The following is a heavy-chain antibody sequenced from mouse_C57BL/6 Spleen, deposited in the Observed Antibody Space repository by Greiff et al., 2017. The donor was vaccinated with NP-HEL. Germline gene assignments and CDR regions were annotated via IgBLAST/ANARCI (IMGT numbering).Heavy chain of an antibody. Sequence: VKVVESGPGLVQPSQSLSITCTVSGFSLTSYGVHWVRQSPGKGLEWLGVIWSGGSTDYNAAFISRLSISKDNSKSQVFFKMNSLQADDTAIYYCARNGYYYGSSYLAYWGQGTLVTVSA. CDR1: GFSLTSYG. D-gene: IGHD1-1*01. CDR2: IWSGGST. V-gene: IGHV2-2*01. CDR3: ARNGYYYGSSYLAY. J-gene: IGHJ3*01.